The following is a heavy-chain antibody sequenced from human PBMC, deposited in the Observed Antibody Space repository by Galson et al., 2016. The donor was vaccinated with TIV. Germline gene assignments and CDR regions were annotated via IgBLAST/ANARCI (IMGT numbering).Heavy chain of an antibody. D-gene: IGHD1-26*01. V-gene: IGHV4-31*03. CDR2: IYYSGST. J-gene: IGHJ1*01. CDR1: GGSISNGGYC. CDR3: ARWADSGSYYEYFQH. Sequence: LSLTCNVSGGSISNGGYCWSWIRQHPGKGLEWIGNIYYSGSTDYNPSLKSRVAISVDTSKNQFSLRLSSVTAADTAMYYCARWADSGSYYEYFQHWGQGTLVTVSS.